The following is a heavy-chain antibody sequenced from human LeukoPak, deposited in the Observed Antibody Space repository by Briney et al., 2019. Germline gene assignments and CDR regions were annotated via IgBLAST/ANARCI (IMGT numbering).Heavy chain of an antibody. V-gene: IGHV4-39*07. D-gene: IGHD2-2*01. CDR3: ARSGKYQLLRRWFDP. J-gene: IGHJ5*02. Sequence: SETLSPTCTVSGGSISSSSYYWGWIRQPPGKGLEWIGSIYYSGSTYYNPSLKSRVTISVDTSKNQFSLKLSSVTAADTAVYYCARSGKYQLLRRWFDPWGQGTLVTVSS. CDR1: GGSISSSSYY. CDR2: IYYSGST.